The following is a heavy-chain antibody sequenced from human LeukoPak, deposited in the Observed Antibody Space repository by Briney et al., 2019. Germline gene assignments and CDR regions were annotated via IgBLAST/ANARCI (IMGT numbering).Heavy chain of an antibody. D-gene: IGHD2-15*01. V-gene: IGHV3-23*01. CDR2: ICANDGNT. J-gene: IGHJ4*02. CDR3: AKGSGSSCYSPCDY. CDR1: GFTFSSYA. Sequence: GGSLRLSCAASGFTFSSYAMSWVRQAPGKGLEWVSVICANDGNTYYADAVKGRFTISRDNSKDTLYLQMDSLRAEDTAVYYCAKGSGSSCYSPCDYWGQGILVTVSS.